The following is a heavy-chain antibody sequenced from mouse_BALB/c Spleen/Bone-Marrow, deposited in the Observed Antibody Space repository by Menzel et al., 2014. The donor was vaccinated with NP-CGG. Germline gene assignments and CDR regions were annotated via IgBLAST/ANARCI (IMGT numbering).Heavy chain of an antibody. J-gene: IGHJ2*01. CDR2: ISSGSSII. Sequence: EVKVVDSGGGLVQPGGPRKLSCAASGFTFSSFGMHWVRQAPEKGLEWVAYISSGSSIIYYADTVKGRLTISRDDPKNTLFLQMTSLRSEDTAMYYCTRGGNWDDFDYWGQGTTLTVSS. D-gene: IGHD4-1*01. V-gene: IGHV5-17*02. CDR1: GFTFSSFG. CDR3: TRGGNWDDFDY.